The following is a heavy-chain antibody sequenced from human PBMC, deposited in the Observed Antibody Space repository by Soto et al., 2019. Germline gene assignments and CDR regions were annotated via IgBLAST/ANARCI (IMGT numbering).Heavy chain of an antibody. CDR2: ISGSGGST. CDR3: AKLFFGSTSRYDAFDI. D-gene: IGHD3-10*01. J-gene: IGHJ3*02. Sequence: VPPLESGGGLVPPGGSLRLSCAASGFTFSSYAMSWVRQAPGQELEWVSAISGSGGSTYYADSVKGRFTISRDNSKSTLYLQMNSLIADDTAVYYCAKLFFGSTSRYDAFDIWGRGRMVTVSS. V-gene: IGHV3-23*01. CDR1: GFTFSSYA.